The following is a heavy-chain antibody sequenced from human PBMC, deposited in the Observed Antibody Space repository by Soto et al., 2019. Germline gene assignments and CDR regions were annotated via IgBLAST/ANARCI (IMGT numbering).Heavy chain of an antibody. CDR1: GFTFSNYW. Sequence: HPGGSLRLSCAASGFTFSNYWMNWVRQAPGKGLEWVANINQDGSEKYYVDSVKGRFTISRDIAKNSLFLQMNSLRADDTAVYYCARASPGMDVWGQGTTVTVSS. CDR2: INQDGSEK. V-gene: IGHV3-7*01. J-gene: IGHJ6*02. CDR3: ARASPGMDV.